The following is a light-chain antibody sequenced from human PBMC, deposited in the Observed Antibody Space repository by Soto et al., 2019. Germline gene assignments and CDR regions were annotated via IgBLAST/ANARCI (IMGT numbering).Light chain of an antibody. Sequence: EIVMTQSPATLSVSPGERATLSCRASQSVSSNFAWYQQKPGQAPRLLLYGASTRATGIPARFSGSGTGTEFTLTISSLQSEDFAVYFCQQYNNWPLWTFGQGTKVEIK. J-gene: IGKJ1*01. CDR3: QQYNNWPLWT. CDR2: GAS. V-gene: IGKV3-15*01. CDR1: QSVSSN.